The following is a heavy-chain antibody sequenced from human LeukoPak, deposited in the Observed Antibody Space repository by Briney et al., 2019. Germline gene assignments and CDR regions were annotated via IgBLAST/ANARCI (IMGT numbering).Heavy chain of an antibody. CDR3: ARSSSGTYGKFDY. CDR2: IYHSGNT. Sequence: PSETLSLTCTVSGDSIRNFYWNWVRQPPGKGLEWIGYIYHSGNTNFNPSLKSRVTISVDTSKNQFSLKLSSVTAADTAVYYCARSSSGTYGKFDYWGQGTLVTVSS. D-gene: IGHD1-26*01. V-gene: IGHV4-59*01. CDR1: GDSIRNFY. J-gene: IGHJ4*02.